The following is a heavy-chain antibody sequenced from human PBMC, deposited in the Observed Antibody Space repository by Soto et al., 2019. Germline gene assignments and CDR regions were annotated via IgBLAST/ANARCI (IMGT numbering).Heavy chain of an antibody. D-gene: IGHD4-17*01. CDR3: ASGVDYGEFDY. J-gene: IGHJ4*02. CDR1: GYTLTSHA. V-gene: IGHV1-3*01. CDR2: INAGNGNP. Sequence: AASVKVSCKASGYTLTSHAIHWVRQAPGQRLEWMGWINAGNGNPKYSQKFQGRVTITRDTSASTAYMELSSLRSEDSAVYYCASGVDYGEFDYWGQGTLVTVSS.